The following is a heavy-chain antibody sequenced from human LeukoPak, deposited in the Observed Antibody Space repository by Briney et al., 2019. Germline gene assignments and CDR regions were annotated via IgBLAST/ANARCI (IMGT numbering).Heavy chain of an antibody. D-gene: IGHD3-10*01. CDR3: ARGAYYSYYFDY. CDR1: GFSFSSYW. CDR2: INSDGRST. J-gene: IGHJ4*02. V-gene: IGHV3-74*01. Sequence: PGGSLRLSCAASGFSFSSYWMHWVRQAPGKGVVWVSRINSDGRSTIYADSVKGRFTISRDNAKNTLYLQMNSLRAEDTAVYYCARGAYYSYYFDYWGQGTLVTVSS.